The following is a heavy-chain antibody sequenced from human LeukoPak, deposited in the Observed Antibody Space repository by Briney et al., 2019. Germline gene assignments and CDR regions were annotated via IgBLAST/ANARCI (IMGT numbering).Heavy chain of an antibody. CDR1: GFTFTTYG. D-gene: IGHD5-24*01. Sequence: GGSLRLSCTASGFTFTTYGLHWVRQAPGKGLEWVAVVSYNGGYRHYADSVRGRFTISRDDSKNTLFLQMSSLRAEDTAVYYCAKEGGRDGHNYFDYWGQGTLVTVSS. J-gene: IGHJ4*02. CDR3: AKEGGRDGHNYFDY. CDR2: VSYNGGYR. V-gene: IGHV3-33*05.